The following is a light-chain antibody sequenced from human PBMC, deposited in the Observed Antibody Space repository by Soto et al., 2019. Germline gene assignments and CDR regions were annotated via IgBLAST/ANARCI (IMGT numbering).Light chain of an antibody. V-gene: IGKV1-39*01. CDR2: ATS. Sequence: DIQMTQSPSSLSASVGDSVTITCRTSQTVSTYLNWYQQKAAKAPRLLIYATSSLQSGVPSRISGSGSGTAFTLTIHRLQPEDFATYYCQQSYSSPMNLGHGTRLDSK. CDR1: QTVSTY. J-gene: IGKJ5*01. CDR3: QQSYSSPMN.